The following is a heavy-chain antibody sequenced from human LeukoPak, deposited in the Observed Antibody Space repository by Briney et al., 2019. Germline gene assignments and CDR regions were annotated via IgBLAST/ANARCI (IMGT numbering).Heavy chain of an antibody. Sequence: ASVKVSCKASGYTFTGYYMHWVRQAPGQGLEWMGWINPNSGGTNYAQKFQGRVTMTRDTSISTAYMELSRLRSDDTAVYSCAREPGGYYYMDVWGKGTTVTVSS. J-gene: IGHJ6*03. CDR2: INPNSGGT. D-gene: IGHD3-22*01. CDR3: AREPGGYYYMDV. V-gene: IGHV1-2*02. CDR1: GYTFTGYY.